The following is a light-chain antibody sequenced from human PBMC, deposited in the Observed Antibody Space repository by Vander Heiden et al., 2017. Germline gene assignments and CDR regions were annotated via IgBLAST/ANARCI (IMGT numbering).Light chain of an antibody. J-gene: IGLJ3*02. V-gene: IGLV4-69*01. CDR1: SGHTKFA. Sequence: QLVVTHSLSASVSLVASVKLTCTLNSGHTKFAIAWHQQQPQKGPRYLMKVNSDGSYNKGDGIPDRFSGSSSGAERYLTISSLQSEDEADYYCQTWTTGIRVFGGGTKLTVL. CDR3: QTWTTGIRV. CDR2: VNSDGSY.